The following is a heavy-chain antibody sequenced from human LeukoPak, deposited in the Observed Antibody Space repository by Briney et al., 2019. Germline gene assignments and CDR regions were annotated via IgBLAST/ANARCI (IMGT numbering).Heavy chain of an antibody. Sequence: LTGRSLRLSCSTSGFTFGDYAMSWVRQAPGKGLEWVGFIQAKAYGGATKYAASVNGRFSISRDDSQSIANLQMNDLKTEDTAVYYCTRAPHPRCSSSGCYPDYWGQGTLVTVSS. J-gene: IGHJ4*02. D-gene: IGHD2-2*01. V-gene: IGHV3-49*04. CDR2: IQAKAYGGAT. CDR3: TRAPHPRCSSSGCYPDY. CDR1: GFTFGDYA.